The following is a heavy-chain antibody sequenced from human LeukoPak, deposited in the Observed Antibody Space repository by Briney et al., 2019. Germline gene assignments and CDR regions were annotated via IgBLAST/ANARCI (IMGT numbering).Heavy chain of an antibody. Sequence: PGGPLRLSCAASGFTFSSYEMNWVRQAPGKGLEWVSYISSSGSTIYYADSVKGRFTISRDNAKNSLYLQMNSLRAEDTAVYYCARDIDSRGTFDYWGQGTLVTVSS. CDR3: ARDIDSRGTFDY. CDR1: GFTFSSYE. J-gene: IGHJ4*02. CDR2: ISSSGSTI. D-gene: IGHD1-1*01. V-gene: IGHV3-48*03.